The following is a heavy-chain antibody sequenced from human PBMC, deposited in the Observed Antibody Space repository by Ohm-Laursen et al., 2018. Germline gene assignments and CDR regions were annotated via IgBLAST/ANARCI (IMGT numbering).Heavy chain of an antibody. CDR1: GFIFSSYA. CDR2: IKQDGSEK. D-gene: IGHD2-2*01. J-gene: IGHJ6*02. CDR3: ARDCSSTSCYYYYYYYYGMDV. V-gene: IGHV3-7*01. Sequence: SLRLSCAAPGFIFSSYAMSWVRQAPGKGLEWVANIKQDGSEKDYVDSVKGRFTISRDNAKNSLYLQMNSLRGEDTAVYYCARDCSSTSCYYYYYYYYGMDVWGQGTTVTVSS.